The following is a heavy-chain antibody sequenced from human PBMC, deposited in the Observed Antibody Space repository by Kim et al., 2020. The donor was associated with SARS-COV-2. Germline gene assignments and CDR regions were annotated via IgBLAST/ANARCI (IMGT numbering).Heavy chain of an antibody. CDR1: GGSISSYY. D-gene: IGHD6-13*01. V-gene: IGHV4-59*01. J-gene: IGHJ4*02. CDR2: IYYSGST. CDR3: ARETRAAAASGLSH. Sequence: SETLSLTCTVSGGSISSYYWSWIRQPPGKGLEWIGYIYYSGSTNYNPSLKSRVTISVDTSKNQFSLKLSSVTAADTAVYYCARETRAAAASGLSHWGQGTLVTVSS.